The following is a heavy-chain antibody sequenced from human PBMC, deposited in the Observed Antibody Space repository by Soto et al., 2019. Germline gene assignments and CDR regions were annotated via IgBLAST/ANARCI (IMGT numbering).Heavy chain of an antibody. CDR1: GFTFSSYW. CDR3: ARDEYCSGGSCYRSDYYMDV. Sequence: GGSLRLSCAASGFTFSSYWMSWVRQAPGKGLEWVANIKQDGSEKYYVDSVKGRFTISRDNAKNSLYLQMNSLRAEDTAVYYCARDEYCSGGSCYRSDYYMDVWGKGTTVTVSS. CDR2: IKQDGSEK. D-gene: IGHD2-15*01. V-gene: IGHV3-7*01. J-gene: IGHJ6*03.